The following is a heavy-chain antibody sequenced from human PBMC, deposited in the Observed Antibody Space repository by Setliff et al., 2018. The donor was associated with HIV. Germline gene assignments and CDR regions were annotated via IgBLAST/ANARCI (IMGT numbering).Heavy chain of an antibody. Sequence: GESLKISCKGSAYSFTSYWIGWVRQMPGKGLEWMAIIYPGDSDIRYSPSFQGQVTISADKSISTAYLQWNSLKASDTAMYYCVRGRSITAGPSGGFDIWGQGTMVTVSS. J-gene: IGHJ3*02. CDR2: IYPGDSDI. CDR1: AYSFTSYW. D-gene: IGHD6-6*01. V-gene: IGHV5-51*01. CDR3: VRGRSITAGPSGGFDI.